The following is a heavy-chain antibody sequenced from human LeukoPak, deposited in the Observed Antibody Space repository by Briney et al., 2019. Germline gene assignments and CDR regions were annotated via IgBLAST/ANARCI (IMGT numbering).Heavy chain of an antibody. V-gene: IGHV4-59*01. CDR2: IYYSGST. Sequence: PSETLSLTCTVSGGSISSYYWSWIRQPPGKGLEWIGYIYYSGSTNYNPSLKSRVTISVDTSKNQFSLKLSSVTAADTAVYYCAREYCGGDRALGNWFDPWGQGTLVTVSS. CDR3: AREYCGGDRALGNWFDP. CDR1: GGSISSYY. J-gene: IGHJ5*02. D-gene: IGHD2-21*02.